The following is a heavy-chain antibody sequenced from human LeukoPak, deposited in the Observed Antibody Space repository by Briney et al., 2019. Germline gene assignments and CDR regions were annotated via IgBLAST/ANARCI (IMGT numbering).Heavy chain of an antibody. Sequence: PGGSLRLSCAASGFTFSSYGMHWVRQAPGKGLEWVAFIRYDGSNKYYADSVKGRFTISRDNSKNTLYLQMNSLRAEDTAVYYCARDSIAAAGTETYYFDYWGQGTLVTVSS. D-gene: IGHD6-13*01. V-gene: IGHV3-30*02. CDR2: IRYDGSNK. CDR3: ARDSIAAAGTETYYFDY. J-gene: IGHJ4*02. CDR1: GFTFSSYG.